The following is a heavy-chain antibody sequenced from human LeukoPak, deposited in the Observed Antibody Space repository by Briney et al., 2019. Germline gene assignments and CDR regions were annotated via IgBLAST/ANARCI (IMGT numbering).Heavy chain of an antibody. Sequence: GESLKISCKGSGYLFTTSWIGWVRQMPGKGLEWMGIIYPGDSDTRYSPSFQGQVSISVDKSISTAYLQWSSLKASDTAMYYCARRAYYYYGLDVWGRGTTVTVSS. CDR1: GYLFTTSW. CDR3: ARRAYYYYGLDV. J-gene: IGHJ6*02. D-gene: IGHD2-21*01. CDR2: IYPGDSDT. V-gene: IGHV5-51*01.